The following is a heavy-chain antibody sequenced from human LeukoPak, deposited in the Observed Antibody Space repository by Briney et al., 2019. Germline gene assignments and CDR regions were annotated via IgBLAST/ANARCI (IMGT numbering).Heavy chain of an antibody. CDR1: GFTFSSYE. CDR2: TSSSGSTI. D-gene: IGHD1-26*01. CDR3: ARDPYSGSYGADYYYYMDV. V-gene: IGHV3-48*03. J-gene: IGHJ6*03. Sequence: PGGSLILSCAASGFTFSSYEMNWVRQAPGKGLEWVSYTSSSGSTIYYADSVKGRFTISRDNAKSSLYLQMNSLRAEDTAVYYCARDPYSGSYGADYYYYMDVWGKGTTVTISS.